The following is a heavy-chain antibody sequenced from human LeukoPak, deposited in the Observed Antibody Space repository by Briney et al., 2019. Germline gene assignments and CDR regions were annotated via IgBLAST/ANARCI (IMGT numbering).Heavy chain of an antibody. CDR1: GGSISSSSYY. D-gene: IGHD3-3*01. CDR2: IYYSGST. CDR3: ARGLRFLEWSHDAFDI. Sequence: SETLSLTCTVSGGSISSSSYYWGWIRQPPGKGLEWIGSIYYSGSTYYNPSLKSRVTISVDTSKNQFSLKLSSVTAADTALYYCARGLRFLEWSHDAFDIWGQGTTVTVSS. J-gene: IGHJ3*02. V-gene: IGHV4-39*07.